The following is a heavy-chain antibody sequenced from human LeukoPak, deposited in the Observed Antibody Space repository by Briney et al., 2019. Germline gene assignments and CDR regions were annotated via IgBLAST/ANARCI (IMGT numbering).Heavy chain of an antibody. CDR3: AKGRVVAGSKSLTYHWLDP. CDR2: ISPNSGGA. D-gene: IGHD6-19*01. J-gene: IGHJ5*02. Sequence: GASVKVSCKASGGTFSSYAISWVRRAPGQGLEWVGWISPNSGGAKYAQKFQDRVTMTRDTSISTAYMGLSRLKSDDTAVYYCAKGRVVAGSKSLTYHWLDPWGQGTLVTVSS. V-gene: IGHV1-2*02. CDR1: GGTFSSYA.